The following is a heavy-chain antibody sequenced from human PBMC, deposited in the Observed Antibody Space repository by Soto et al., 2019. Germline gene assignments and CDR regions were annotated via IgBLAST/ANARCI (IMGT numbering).Heavy chain of an antibody. V-gene: IGHV1-69*01. D-gene: IGHD4-17*01. Sequence: QVQLIQSGAAVKKPGSSVKVSCHTSGDAFSSYAMSWVRQGPAQGLEWMGGIIPMFGTPIYTEKFQGRVTITADETTRAVYMELRSLTSDDSAVYYCARSYSVTTSSYYGMDVWGQGTTIIVS. CDR2: IIPMFGTP. CDR3: ARSYSVTTSSYYGMDV. J-gene: IGHJ6*02. CDR1: GDAFSSYA.